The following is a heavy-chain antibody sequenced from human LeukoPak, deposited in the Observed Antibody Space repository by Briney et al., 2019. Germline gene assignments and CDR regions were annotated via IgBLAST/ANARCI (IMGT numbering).Heavy chain of an antibody. V-gene: IGHV1-69*13. D-gene: IGHD5-24*01. CDR1: GYTFTSYY. Sequence: ASVKVSCKASGYTFTSYYMHWMRQAPGQGLEWMGGIIPIFGTANYAQKFQGRVTITADESTSTAYMELSSLRSEDTAVYYCARDEGGGYNQWDYWGQGTLVTVSS. CDR2: IIPIFGTA. J-gene: IGHJ4*02. CDR3: ARDEGGGYNQWDY.